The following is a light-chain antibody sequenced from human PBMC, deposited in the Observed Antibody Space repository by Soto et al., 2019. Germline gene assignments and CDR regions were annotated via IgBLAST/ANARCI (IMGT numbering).Light chain of an antibody. V-gene: IGKV1-5*01. CDR1: QSVSAW. CDR3: QQYIAYSEYS. J-gene: IGKJ2*01. Sequence: DVQMTQSPSTLSASVGDRVTISCRASQSVSAWLAGYQQKPGKAPKLLIYDASILKSGVPSRFSGSGSGTEFPLTIASLQPDDFATYYCQQYIAYSEYSFGQGTRVEI. CDR2: DAS.